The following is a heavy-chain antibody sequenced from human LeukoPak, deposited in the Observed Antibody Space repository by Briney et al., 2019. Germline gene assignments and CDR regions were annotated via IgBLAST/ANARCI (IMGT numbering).Heavy chain of an antibody. Sequence: GGSLRLSCGASGFTFSSYGMHWVRQAPGKGLEWVAFIRYDGSQKYYADSVKGRFTISRDNSKNTLHLQMNSLRAEDTAVYYCAKGLAYSFDYWGQGTLVTVSS. CDR1: GFTFSSYG. D-gene: IGHD3/OR15-3a*01. V-gene: IGHV3-30*02. J-gene: IGHJ4*02. CDR3: AKGLAYSFDY. CDR2: IRYDGSQK.